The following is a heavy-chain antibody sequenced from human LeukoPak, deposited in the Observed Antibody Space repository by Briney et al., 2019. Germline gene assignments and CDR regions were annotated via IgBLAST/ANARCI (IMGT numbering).Heavy chain of an antibody. V-gene: IGHV3-48*01. Sequence: GSLRLSCAASGFTFSSYSMNWVRQAPGKGLEWVSYISSSSSTIYYADSVKGRFTISRDNAKNSLYLQMNSLRAEDTAVYYCARGGQWLVPNWFLDPWGQGTLVTVSS. CDR2: ISSSSSTI. J-gene: IGHJ5*02. CDR1: GFTFSSYS. D-gene: IGHD6-19*01. CDR3: ARGGQWLVPNWFLDP.